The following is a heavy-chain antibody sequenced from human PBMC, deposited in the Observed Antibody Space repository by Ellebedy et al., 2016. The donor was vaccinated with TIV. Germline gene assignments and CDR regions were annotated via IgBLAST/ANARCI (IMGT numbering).Heavy chain of an antibody. CDR2: IYYSGST. CDR3: ARDSFGAFYFDY. CDR1: GGSISSGDYY. Sequence: SETLSLTCTVSGGSISSGDYYWSWIRQPPGKGLEWFGYIYYSGSTYYNPSLKSRVTISVDTSKNQFSLRLSSVTAADTAMYFCARDSFGAFYFDYWGRGTLVTVSS. V-gene: IGHV4-30-4*01. J-gene: IGHJ4*02. D-gene: IGHD3-16*01.